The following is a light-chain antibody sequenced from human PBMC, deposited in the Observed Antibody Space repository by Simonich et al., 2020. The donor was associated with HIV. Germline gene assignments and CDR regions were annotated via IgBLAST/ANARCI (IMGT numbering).Light chain of an antibody. V-gene: IGKV1-39*01. Sequence: DIQMTQSPSSLSASVGDRVTITCRASQSISTYLHWYQLKPGKAPKLLIYAASSLQSGVPSRFSGSGSGTEFTLTISSLQPEDFATYYCQQYNSYSLTFGGGTKVEIK. CDR3: QQYNSYSLT. CDR2: AAS. CDR1: QSISTY. J-gene: IGKJ4*01.